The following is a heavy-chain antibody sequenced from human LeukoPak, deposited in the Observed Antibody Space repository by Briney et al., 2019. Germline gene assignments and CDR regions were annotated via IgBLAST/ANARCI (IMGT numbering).Heavy chain of an antibody. D-gene: IGHD2-2*01. J-gene: IGHJ4*02. CDR3: AREGPGSYWISTSCRMGNVDY. V-gene: IGHV1-69*13. Sequence: SVKVSCKASVGTFSSYAISWVRQPPGQELEWMGGIIPIFGKGKTAEKFQGRIRITADESKNTAYMELMRLRCEDTAVYYWAREGPGSYWISTSCRMGNVDYWGQGTLVTVSS. CDR1: VGTFSSYA. CDR2: IIPIFGKG.